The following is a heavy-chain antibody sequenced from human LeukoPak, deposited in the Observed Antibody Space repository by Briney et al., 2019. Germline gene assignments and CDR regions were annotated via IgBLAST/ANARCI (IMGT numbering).Heavy chain of an antibody. CDR3: ARENDSSGYYYDY. CDR1: GGSISTYY. V-gene: IGHV4-59*01. CDR2: IYYSGST. J-gene: IGHJ4*02. Sequence: PSETLSLTCTVSGGSISTYYWSWIRQPPGKGLEWIGYIYYSGSTNYNPSLKSRVTISVDTSKNQFFLKLSSVTAADMAVYYCARENDSSGYYYDYWGQGTLVTVSS. D-gene: IGHD3-22*01.